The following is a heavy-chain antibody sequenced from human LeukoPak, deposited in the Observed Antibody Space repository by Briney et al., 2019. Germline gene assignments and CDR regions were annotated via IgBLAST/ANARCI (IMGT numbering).Heavy chain of an antibody. J-gene: IGHJ4*02. CDR1: GGSISSSSYY. V-gene: IGHV4-39*01. D-gene: IGHD6-19*01. Sequence: QSSETLSLTCTVSGGSISSSSYYWGWIRQPPGKELEWIGSIYYSGSTYYNPSLKSRVTISVDTSKNQFSLKLSSVTAADTAVYYRARQLGAVAHLGYWGQGTLVTVSS. CDR3: ARQLGAVAHLGY. CDR2: IYYSGST.